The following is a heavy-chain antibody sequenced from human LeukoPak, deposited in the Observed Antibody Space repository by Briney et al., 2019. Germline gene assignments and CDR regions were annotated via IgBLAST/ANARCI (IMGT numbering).Heavy chain of an antibody. Sequence: PGGSLRLSCAASGFTFSSYSMNWVRQAPGKGLEWVSSISSSSSYIYYADSVKGRFTISRDNSKDTLYVQMNSLRPEDTAVYYCAKERQEGATPFDYWGQGSPVTVSS. J-gene: IGHJ4*02. CDR2: ISSSSSYI. CDR3: AKERQEGATPFDY. V-gene: IGHV3-21*01. CDR1: GFTFSSYS. D-gene: IGHD1-26*01.